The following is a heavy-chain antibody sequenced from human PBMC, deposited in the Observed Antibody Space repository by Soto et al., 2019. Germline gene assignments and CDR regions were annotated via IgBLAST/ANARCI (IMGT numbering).Heavy chain of an antibody. D-gene: IGHD4-17*01. CDR2: IYYRGTT. Sequence: SETLSLTCTVSGGSVSSGTTYWSWIRQPPGKGLEWIGYIYYRGTTDYNPSLKNRVAISVDTSKNQFSLTLSSVTAADTAVYYCVRDPHNYGVPAGGMDVWGQGTKVTVSS. CDR1: GGSVSSGTTY. J-gene: IGHJ6*02. V-gene: IGHV4-61*01. CDR3: VRDPHNYGVPAGGMDV.